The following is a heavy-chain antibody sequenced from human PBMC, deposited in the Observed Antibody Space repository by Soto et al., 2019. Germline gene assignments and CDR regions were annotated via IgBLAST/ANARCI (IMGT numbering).Heavy chain of an antibody. J-gene: IGHJ4*02. Sequence: PGESLKISCTGSGYAFPSYWIGWVRQMPGKGLEWMGIIYPGDSDTRYSPSFQGQVTISVDMSSSTAYLQLNSLKASDTAIYYCARVSGSYLDLAYYFDYWGQGTLVTVSS. D-gene: IGHD1-26*01. CDR3: ARVSGSYLDLAYYFDY. CDR2: IYPGDSDT. V-gene: IGHV5-51*01. CDR1: GYAFPSYW.